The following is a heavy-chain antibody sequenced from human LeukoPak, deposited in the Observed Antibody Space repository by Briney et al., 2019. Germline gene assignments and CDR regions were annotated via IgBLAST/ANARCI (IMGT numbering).Heavy chain of an antibody. CDR2: IIPIFGTA. D-gene: IGHD3-22*01. CDR3: ASDNYGSSGYYYAFDI. V-gene: IGHV1-69*05. CDR1: GGTFSSYA. J-gene: IGHJ3*02. Sequence: SVKVSCKASGGTFSSYAISWVRQAPGQGLEWMGRIIPIFGTANYAQKFQGRVTITTDESTSTAYMELSSLRSEDTAVYYCASDNYGSSGYYYAFDIWGQGTMVTVSS.